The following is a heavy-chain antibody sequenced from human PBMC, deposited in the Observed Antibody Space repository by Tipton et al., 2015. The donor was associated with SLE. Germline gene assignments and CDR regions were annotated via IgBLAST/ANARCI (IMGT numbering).Heavy chain of an antibody. Sequence: TLSLTCTVSGGSISSYYWSWIRQPPGKGLEWIGYIYHSGSTYYNPSLKSRVTISVDTSKNQLSLKLSSVTAADTAVYYCARQRDRSSGLFDYWGQGSLVTVSS. V-gene: IGHV4-59*01. CDR3: ARQRDRSSGLFDY. D-gene: IGHD3-10*01. CDR1: GGSISSYY. J-gene: IGHJ4*02. CDR2: IYHSGST.